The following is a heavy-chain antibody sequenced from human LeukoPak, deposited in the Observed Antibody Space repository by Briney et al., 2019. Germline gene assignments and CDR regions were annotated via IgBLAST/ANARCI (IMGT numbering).Heavy chain of an antibody. CDR3: ARDLSFDWFPYYFDY. J-gene: IGHJ4*02. Sequence: PSETLSLTCTVSSGSVSNSHYYWAWVRQPPGKGLEWLGSIFYSGNTHYNPSLKGPVTISIDTSKNQFSLKVSSVTAADTAIYYCARDLSFDWFPYYFDYWGQGILVTVSS. V-gene: IGHV4-39*07. CDR2: IFYSGNT. D-gene: IGHD3-9*01. CDR1: SGSVSNSHYY.